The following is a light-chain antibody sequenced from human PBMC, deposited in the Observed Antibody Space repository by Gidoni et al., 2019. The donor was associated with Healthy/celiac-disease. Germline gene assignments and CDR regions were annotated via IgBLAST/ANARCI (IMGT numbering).Light chain of an antibody. J-gene: IGKJ4*02. CDR1: QSVSSSY. V-gene: IGKV3-20*01. CDR3: QQYGSSHRKLT. Sequence: EPVLPPSPATLSFSPGERATISCRASQSVSSSYLAWYQQKPGQAHRLIIYGASSRSTGIADRVSGSGSGTDVTLTISRLEPEDLEVYYCQQYGSSHRKLTFGGXTKVESK. CDR2: GAS.